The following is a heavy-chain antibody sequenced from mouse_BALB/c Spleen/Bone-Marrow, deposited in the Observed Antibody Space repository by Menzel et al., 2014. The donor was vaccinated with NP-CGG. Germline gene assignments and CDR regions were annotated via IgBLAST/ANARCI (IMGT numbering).Heavy chain of an antibody. J-gene: IGHJ3*01. D-gene: IGHD3-1*01. CDR1: GFNIKDTY. V-gene: IGHV14-3*02. CDR3: ARGNGGACFAY. Sequence: VQMQQSGAELVKPGASVKLSCTASGFNIKDTYMHWVKQRPGQGLEWIGWIYPGNVNTKYNEKFKGKATLTADKSSSTAYMQRSSLTSEDAAVYFCARGNGGACFAYWGQGPLVTVSA. CDR2: IYPGNVNT.